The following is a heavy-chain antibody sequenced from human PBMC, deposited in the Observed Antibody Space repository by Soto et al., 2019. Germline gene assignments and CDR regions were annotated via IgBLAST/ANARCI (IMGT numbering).Heavy chain of an antibody. D-gene: IGHD3-22*01. Sequence: GESLKISCRTSGYKFTSPWLAWVRQRPGKGLEGMGIIIPSDSDNRYSPSFQGPVTSSADRSTSTVFLQWASLKASDTAVYFCARKDKSGYFNWFDPWGQGTLVTVSS. V-gene: IGHV5-51*01. CDR3: ARKDKSGYFNWFDP. CDR2: IIPSDSDN. CDR1: GYKFTSPW. J-gene: IGHJ5*02.